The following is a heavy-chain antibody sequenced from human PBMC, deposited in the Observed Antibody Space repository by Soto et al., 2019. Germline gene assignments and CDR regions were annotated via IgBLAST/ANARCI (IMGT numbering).Heavy chain of an antibody. CDR1: GYTFTGYY. CDR2: INPNSGGT. J-gene: IGHJ5*02. CDR3: ARGGGVNSWFDP. V-gene: IGHV1-2*02. Sequence: QVQLVQSGAEVKKPGASVKVSCKASGYTFTGYYMHWVRQAPGQGLEWMGWINPNSGGTNYAQKCQGRVTMTRDTSISTAYMELSRLRSDDTAVYYCARGGGVNSWFDPWGQGTLVTVSS. D-gene: IGHD2-8*02.